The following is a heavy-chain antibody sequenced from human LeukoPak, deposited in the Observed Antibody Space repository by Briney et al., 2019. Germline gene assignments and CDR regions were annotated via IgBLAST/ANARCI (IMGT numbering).Heavy chain of an antibody. D-gene: IGHD1-26*01. Sequence: ASVKVSCKASGYTFTSYGISWVRQAPGQGLEWMGWISSYNGNTNYAQKLQGRVTMTTDTSTSTAYMELRGLRSDDTAVYYCARIVGAFGGGPDNWFDPWGQGTLVTVSS. CDR2: ISSYNGNT. V-gene: IGHV1-18*01. CDR1: GYTFTSYG. CDR3: ARIVGAFGGGPDNWFDP. J-gene: IGHJ5*02.